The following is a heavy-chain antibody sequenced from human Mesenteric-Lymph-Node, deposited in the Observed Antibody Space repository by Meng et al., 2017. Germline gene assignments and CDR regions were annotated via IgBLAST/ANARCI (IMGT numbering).Heavy chain of an antibody. J-gene: IGHJ4*02. CDR2: IIPLFGTP. CDR3: VRGWSSGWYGPPEY. V-gene: IGHV1-69*01. CDR1: GGNFSSYV. D-gene: IGHD6-19*01. Sequence: QGQLVQSGAGVKKPGSSVKVSCKASGGNFSSYVFSWVRQAPGQGLEWMGGIIPLFGTPSYAQKFQARVTITADESTTTAYMELRSLRFDDTAVYYCVRGWSSGWYGPPEYWGQGTLVTVSS.